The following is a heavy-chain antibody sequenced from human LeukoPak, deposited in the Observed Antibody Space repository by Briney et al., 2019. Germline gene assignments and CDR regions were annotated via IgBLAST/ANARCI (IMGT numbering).Heavy chain of an antibody. CDR1: GYSFTSYW. CDR2: IYPGDSDT. CDR3: ARHQGRYGDYAEVWFDP. J-gene: IGHJ5*02. V-gene: IGHV5-51*01. D-gene: IGHD4-17*01. Sequence: GESLKISCKGSGYSFTSYWIGWVRQMPGKGLELMVVIYPGDSDTRYCPSFQGQVTISADKSISTAYLQWRSLKASDTAMYYCARHQGRYGDYAEVWFDPWGQGTLVTVSS.